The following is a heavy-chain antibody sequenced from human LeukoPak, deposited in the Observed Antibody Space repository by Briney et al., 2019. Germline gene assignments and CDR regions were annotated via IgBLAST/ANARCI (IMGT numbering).Heavy chain of an antibody. V-gene: IGHV1-46*01. CDR1: GYTFTSYY. CDR3: ARAFGVDYGMDV. Sequence: ASVKVSCKASGYTFTSYYMHWVRQAPGQGLEWMGIINPSGGSTSYAQKFQGRVTITADESTSTAYMELSSLRSEDTAVYYCARAFGVDYGMDVWGQGTTVTVSS. D-gene: IGHD3-16*01. CDR2: INPSGGST. J-gene: IGHJ6*02.